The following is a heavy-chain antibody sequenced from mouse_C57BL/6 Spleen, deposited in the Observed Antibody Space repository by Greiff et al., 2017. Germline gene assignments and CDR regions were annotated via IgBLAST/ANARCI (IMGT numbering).Heavy chain of an antibody. D-gene: IGHD2-3*01. J-gene: IGHJ2*01. CDR1: GYSIPSDY. CDR3: ARQIYDGYSYYFDY. CDR2: ISYSGIT. Sequence: EVQLQESGPGLAKPSQTLSLTCSVTGYSIPSDYWNWIRKFPGNKLEYMGYISYSGITYYNPSLKSRISITRDTSKNQYYLQLNSVTTEDTATYYCARQIYDGYSYYFDYWGQGTTLTVSS. V-gene: IGHV3-8*01.